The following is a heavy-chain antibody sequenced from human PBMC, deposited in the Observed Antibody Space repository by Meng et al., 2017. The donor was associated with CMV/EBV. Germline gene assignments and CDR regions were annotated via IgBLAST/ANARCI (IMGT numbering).Heavy chain of an antibody. Sequence: GGSLRLSCAASGFTFSSHAMHWVRQAPGKGLEWVAVISYDGSNKYYADSVKGRFTISRDNSKNTLYLQMNSLRAEDTAVYYCARDLGYGDYVGYFDYWGQGTLVTVSS. CDR3: ARDLGYGDYVGYFDY. V-gene: IGHV3-30-3*01. CDR2: ISYDGSNK. CDR1: GFTFSSHA. D-gene: IGHD4-17*01. J-gene: IGHJ4*02.